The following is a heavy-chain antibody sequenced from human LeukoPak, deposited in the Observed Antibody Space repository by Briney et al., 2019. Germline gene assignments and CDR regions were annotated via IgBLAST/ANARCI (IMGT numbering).Heavy chain of an antibody. CDR2: IYYSGST. CDR1: GGSISSYY. Sequence: SETLSLTCTVSGGSISSYYWSWIRQPPGMGLEWIGYIYYSGSTNYNPSLKSRVTISVDTSKNQFSLKLSSVTAADTAVYYCARVYSGYDYGVGWFDPWGQGTLVTVSS. J-gene: IGHJ5*02. CDR3: ARVYSGYDYGVGWFDP. V-gene: IGHV4-59*01. D-gene: IGHD5-12*01.